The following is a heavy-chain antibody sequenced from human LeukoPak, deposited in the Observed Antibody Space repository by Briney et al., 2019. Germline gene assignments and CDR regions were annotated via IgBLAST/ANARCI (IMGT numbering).Heavy chain of an antibody. CDR1: GCTFTGYY. D-gene: IGHD3-22*01. CDR2: INPNSGGT. J-gene: IGHJ4*02. CDR3: AAHYYDSSGYVDY. V-gene: IGHV1-2*02. Sequence: ASVKVSCKASGCTFTGYYMHWVRQAPGQGLEWMGWINPNSGGTNYAQKFQGRVTMTRDTSISTAYMELSRLRSDDTAVYYCAAHYYDSSGYVDYWGQGTLVTVSS.